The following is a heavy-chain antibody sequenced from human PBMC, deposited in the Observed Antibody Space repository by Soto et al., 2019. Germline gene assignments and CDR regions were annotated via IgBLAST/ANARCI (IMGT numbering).Heavy chain of an antibody. CDR1: GGSISSGGYY. V-gene: IGHV4-31*03. CDR2: IYYSGST. J-gene: IGHJ4*02. Sequence: PSGTLSLTFTVSGGSISSGGYYWSWIRQHPGKGLEWIGYIYYSGSTYYNPSLKSRVTISVDTSKNQFSLKLSSVTAADTAVYYCASFRLTGYYYFDYWGQGTLVTVSS. D-gene: IGHD3-9*01. CDR3: ASFRLTGYYYFDY.